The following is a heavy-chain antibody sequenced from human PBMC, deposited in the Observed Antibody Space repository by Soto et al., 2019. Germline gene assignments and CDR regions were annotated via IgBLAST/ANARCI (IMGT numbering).Heavy chain of an antibody. CDR1: GYSFTTYW. Sequence: GESLKISCQASGYSFTTYWISWVRQMPGKGLECMGRIDPTDSYTDYGPSFEGHVTMSVDRSINTAYLEWSSLKASDTAMYYCARLGGYCSSTKCYGGGDYWGQGTQVTVSS. CDR2: IDPTDSYT. D-gene: IGHD2-2*01. J-gene: IGHJ4*02. CDR3: ARLGGYCSSTKCYGGGDY. V-gene: IGHV5-10-1*01.